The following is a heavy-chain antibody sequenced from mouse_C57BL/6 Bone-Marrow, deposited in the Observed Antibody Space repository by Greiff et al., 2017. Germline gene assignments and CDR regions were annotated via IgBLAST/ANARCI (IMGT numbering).Heavy chain of an antibody. Sequence: QVQLQQSGAELVRPGTSVKVSCKASGYAFTNYLIEWVKQRHVQGLEWIGVINPGSGGTNDNEKIKGKAKLTAEKSSSTAYMQLSSLTSEDSAVYFCATITTVVAPYAMDYWGQGTSVTVSS. J-gene: IGHJ4*01. CDR3: ATITTVVAPYAMDY. V-gene: IGHV1-54*01. D-gene: IGHD1-1*01. CDR1: GYAFTNYL. CDR2: INPGSGGT.